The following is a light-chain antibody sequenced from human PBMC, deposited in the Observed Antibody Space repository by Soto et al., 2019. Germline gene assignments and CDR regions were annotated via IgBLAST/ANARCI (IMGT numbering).Light chain of an antibody. CDR3: QQYHGLPLT. CDR2: DAS. V-gene: IGKV1-33*01. CDR1: QDISNY. J-gene: IGKJ4*01. Sequence: DIQMTQSPSSLSASLGDTVTITCQASQDISNYLNWYQQRPGKAPQLMISDASDLERGVPSRFSGGGSGTDFTFTFNSLQPEDIATYYCQQYHGLPLTFGEGT.